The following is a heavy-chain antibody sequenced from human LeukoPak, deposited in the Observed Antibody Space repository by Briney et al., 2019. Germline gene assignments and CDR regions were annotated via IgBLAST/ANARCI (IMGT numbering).Heavy chain of an antibody. Sequence: GRSLRLSCAASGFTFSSYAMHWVRQAPGKGLGWVAVISYDGSNKYYADSVKGRFTISRDNSKNTLYLQMNSLRAEDTAVYYCTKQLVPNYFDYWGQGTLVTVSS. D-gene: IGHD6-6*01. CDR1: GFTFSSYA. J-gene: IGHJ4*02. CDR3: TKQLVPNYFDY. V-gene: IGHV3-30-3*01. CDR2: ISYDGSNK.